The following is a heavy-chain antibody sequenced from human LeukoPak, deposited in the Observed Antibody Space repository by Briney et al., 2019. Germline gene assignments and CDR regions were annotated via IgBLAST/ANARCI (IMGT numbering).Heavy chain of an antibody. CDR3: ARDRGQWLVRALDY. J-gene: IGHJ4*02. CDR1: GGTFSSYA. D-gene: IGHD6-19*01. CDR2: IIPIFGTA. Sequence: ASVKVSCKASGGTFSSYAISWVRQAPGQGLEWMGGIIPIFGTANYAQKFQGRVTITAVESMSTAYMELSSLRSEDTAVYYCARDRGQWLVRALDYWGQGTLVTVSS. V-gene: IGHV1-69*13.